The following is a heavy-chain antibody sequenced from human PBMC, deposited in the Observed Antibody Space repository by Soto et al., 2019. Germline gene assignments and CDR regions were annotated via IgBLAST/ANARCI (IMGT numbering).Heavy chain of an antibody. CDR1: GGTFSSYA. D-gene: IGHD3-16*01. Sequence: QVQLVQSGAEVKQPGSSVKVSCKASGGTFSSYAISWVRQAPGQGLEWMGGLIPIFGTANYTQKFQGRVTITADESASSAYIELGSLRSEDTAVYYCARDKEGGFDPWGQGTLVTVSS. CDR2: LIPIFGTA. CDR3: ARDKEGGFDP. J-gene: IGHJ5*02. V-gene: IGHV1-69*12.